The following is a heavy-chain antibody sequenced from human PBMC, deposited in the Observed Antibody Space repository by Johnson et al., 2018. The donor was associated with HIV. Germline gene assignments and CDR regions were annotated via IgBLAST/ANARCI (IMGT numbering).Heavy chain of an antibody. V-gene: IGHV3-30*04. CDR1: GFTFSSYA. CDR3: ARVRQLGRGDAFDI. Sequence: VQLVESGGGVVQPGGSLRLSCAASGFTFSSYAMHWVRQAPGKGLEWVAVISYDGSNKYYADSVKGRFTISRDNSKNTLYLQMNSLRAEDTAVYYCARVRQLGRGDAFDIWGQGTMVTVST. D-gene: IGHD6-6*01. CDR2: ISYDGSNK. J-gene: IGHJ3*02.